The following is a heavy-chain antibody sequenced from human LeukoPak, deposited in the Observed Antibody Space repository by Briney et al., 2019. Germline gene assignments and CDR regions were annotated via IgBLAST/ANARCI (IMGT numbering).Heavy chain of an antibody. CDR2: IWYDGSNK. D-gene: IGHD5-12*01. V-gene: IGHV3-33*01. J-gene: IGHJ4*02. CDR1: GFIFSTYG. Sequence: PGSPLRLSCAASGFIFSTYGMHWVRQAPGKGLEWVAVIWYDGSNKYYIDSVRGRFTISRDNSRNTLSLQMNSLRAEDTAVYYCARGFDSGYDFGYWGQGTLVTVSS. CDR3: ARGFDSGYDFGY.